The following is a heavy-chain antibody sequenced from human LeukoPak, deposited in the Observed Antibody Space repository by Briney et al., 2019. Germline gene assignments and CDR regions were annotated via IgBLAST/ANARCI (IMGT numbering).Heavy chain of an antibody. CDR1: GYTFTSYD. J-gene: IGHJ5*02. CDR2: MNPNSGNA. Sequence: ASVKVSCKXSGYTFTSYDINWVRQATGQGLEWMGWMNPNSGNAGYAQKFQGRVTMTRNTSISTAYMELSSLRPEDTAVYYCARATPHYRYYSGGSCYRHNWFDPWGQGTLVTVSS. CDR3: ARATPHYRYYSGGSCYRHNWFDP. D-gene: IGHD2-15*01. V-gene: IGHV1-8*01.